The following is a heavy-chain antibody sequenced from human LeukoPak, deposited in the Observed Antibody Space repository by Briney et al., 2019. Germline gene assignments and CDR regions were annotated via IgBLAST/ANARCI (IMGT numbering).Heavy chain of an antibody. D-gene: IGHD3-22*01. J-gene: IGHJ3*01. V-gene: IGHV3-30*04. CDR3: AREGHTSGYCGTFDV. CDR2: MSYDGFSK. CDR1: GIAFSNSI. Sequence: GGSLRLSCVASGIAFSNSIMHWVRQAPGKGLEWVSAMSYDGFSKYYADSMMGRLTISRDDSKNTVYLQMKSLRPEDTAVYYCAREGHTSGYCGTFDVWGQGTTVAVSP.